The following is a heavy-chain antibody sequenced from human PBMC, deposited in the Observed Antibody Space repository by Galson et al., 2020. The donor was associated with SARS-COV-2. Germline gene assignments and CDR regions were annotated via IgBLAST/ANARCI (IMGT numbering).Heavy chain of an antibody. D-gene: IGHD3-10*01. CDR3: ARTRTVRALNPRLGGYYYAMDV. CDR2: IDWDDDK. V-gene: IGHV2-70*01. J-gene: IGHJ6*02. Sequence: SGPTLVKPTQTLTLTCTFSGFSLTTSGTCVSWIRQPPGKALEWLALIDWDDDKYYSSSVEPRLTISKDTSKNLVVLTMTNLDPLDTATYYCARTRTVRALNPRLGGYYYAMDVWGQGTTVTVSS. CDR1: GFSLTTSGTC.